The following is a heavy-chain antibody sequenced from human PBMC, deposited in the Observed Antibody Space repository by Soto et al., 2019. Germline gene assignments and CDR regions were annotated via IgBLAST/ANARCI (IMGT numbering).Heavy chain of an antibody. D-gene: IGHD3-22*01. Sequence: GESLKISCQGSGYSFAGYWITWVRQKPGRGLEWMGRIDPSDSQTYYSPSFRGHVTISVTKSITTVFLQWSSLRASDTAMYYCARQIYDSDTGPNFQYYFDSWGQGTPVTVSS. CDR1: GYSFAGYW. V-gene: IGHV5-10-1*01. CDR2: IDPSDSQT. J-gene: IGHJ4*02. CDR3: ARQIYDSDTGPNFQYYFDS.